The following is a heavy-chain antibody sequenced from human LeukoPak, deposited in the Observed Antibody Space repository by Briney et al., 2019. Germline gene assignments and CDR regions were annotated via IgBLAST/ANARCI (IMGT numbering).Heavy chain of an antibody. CDR3: ARETLMPAADY. CDR1: GGSISSGGYY. Sequence: SETLSLTCTVSGGSISSGGYYWSWIRQHPGKGLEWIGYIYYSGSTYYNPSLKSRITISVDTSKNQFSLKLSSVSAADTAVYYCARETLMPAADYWGQGTLVTVSS. J-gene: IGHJ4*02. CDR2: IYYSGST. V-gene: IGHV4-30-4*08. D-gene: IGHD2-2*01.